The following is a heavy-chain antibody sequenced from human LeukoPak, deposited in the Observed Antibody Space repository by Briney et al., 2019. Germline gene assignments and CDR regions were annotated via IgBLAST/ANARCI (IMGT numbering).Heavy chain of an antibody. CDR2: IKQDGSEK. D-gene: IGHD3-22*01. CDR3: VTNYYDSSGYLAY. V-gene: IGHV3-7*01. J-gene: IGHJ4*02. CDR1: GFTFSRYW. Sequence: PGGSLRLSCAASGFTFSRYWMSWGRQAPGKGLEWVANIKQDGSEKYYVDSVKGRFTISRDNAKNSLYLQMNSLRAEDTAVYYCVTNYYDSSGYLAYWGQGTLVTVSS.